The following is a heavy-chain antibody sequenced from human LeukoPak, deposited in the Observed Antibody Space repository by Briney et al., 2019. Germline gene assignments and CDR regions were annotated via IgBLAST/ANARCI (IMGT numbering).Heavy chain of an antibody. J-gene: IGHJ4*02. CDR3: ARDPGYDFWSGYPYFDY. CDR1: GGTFSSYT. V-gene: IGHV1-69*04. Sequence: SVKVSCKASGGTFSSYTISWVRQAPGQGLEWMGRIIPILGIANYAQKFQGRVTITADKSTSTAYMELSSLRSEDTAVYYCARDPGYDFWSGYPYFDYWGQGTLVTVSP. D-gene: IGHD3-3*01. CDR2: IIPILGIA.